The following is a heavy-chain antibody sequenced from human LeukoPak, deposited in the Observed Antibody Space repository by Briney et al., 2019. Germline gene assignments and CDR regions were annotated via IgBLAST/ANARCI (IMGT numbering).Heavy chain of an antibody. J-gene: IGHJ4*02. D-gene: IGHD3-3*01. CDR3: ARRNYDFWSGSSSFGY. V-gene: IGHV4-34*01. CDR1: GGSFSGYY. CDR2: INHSGST. Sequence: SETLSLTCAVYGGSFSGYYWSWIRQPPGKGLEWIGEINHSGSTNYNPSLKSRVTISVDTSKNQFSLKLSSVTAADTAVYYCARRNYDFWSGSSSFGYWGQGTLVTVSS.